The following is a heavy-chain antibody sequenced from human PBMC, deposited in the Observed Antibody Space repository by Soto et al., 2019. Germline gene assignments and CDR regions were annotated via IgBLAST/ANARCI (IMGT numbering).Heavy chain of an antibody. J-gene: IGHJ6*02. V-gene: IGHV4-59*01. D-gene: IGHD7-27*01. CDR2: IYYSGST. Sequence: PSETLSLTCTVSGGSISSYYWSWIRQPPGKGLEWIGYIYYSGSTNYIPSLKSRVTISVDASKNQFSLKLSSVTAADTAVYYCARDTDWGSRLGGMDVWGQGTTGTVS. CDR1: GGSISSYY. CDR3: ARDTDWGSRLGGMDV.